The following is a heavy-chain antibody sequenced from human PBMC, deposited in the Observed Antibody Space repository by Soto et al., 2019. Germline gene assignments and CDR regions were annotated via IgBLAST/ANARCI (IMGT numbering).Heavy chain of an antibody. V-gene: IGHV3-30*04. CDR2: ISDDGTNN. CDR3: ARDGSYYDVLTVHYFDV. J-gene: IGHJ4*02. Sequence: QVQLVESGGGVVQPGRSLRLSCAASGFTFSSYAMHWVRQAPGKGLEWVAVISDDGTNNDYADSVKGRFTISRDKSKSTLDLLMDSLRPEDPAVYYCARDGSYYDVLTVHYFDVCGQGTLVSVSA. CDR1: GFTFSSYA. D-gene: IGHD3-9*01.